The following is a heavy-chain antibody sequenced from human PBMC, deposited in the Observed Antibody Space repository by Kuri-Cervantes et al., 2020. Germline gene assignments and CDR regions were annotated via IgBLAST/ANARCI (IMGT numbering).Heavy chain of an antibody. CDR2: INHSGST. D-gene: IGHD3-22*01. CDR1: GGSFSGYY. V-gene: IGHV4-34*01. CDR3: ARDPFDDSSHTMGGY. J-gene: IGHJ4*02. Sequence: GSLRLSCAVYGGSFSGYYWSWIRQPPGKGLEWIGEINHSGSTNYNPSLKSRVTISVDTSKNQFSLKLSSVTAADTAVYYCARDPFDDSSHTMGGYWGQGTLVTVSS.